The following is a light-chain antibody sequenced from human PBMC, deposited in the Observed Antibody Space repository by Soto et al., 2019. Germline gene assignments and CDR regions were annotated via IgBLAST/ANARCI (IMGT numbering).Light chain of an antibody. CDR2: EVT. CDR1: SNDIGGYNY. J-gene: IGLJ3*02. V-gene: IGLV2-14*01. CDR3: SSYSNSNTLWV. Sequence: QSALTQPASVSGSPGQSITISCAGTSNDIGGYNYASWYQQHPGRAPKLMIYEVTNRPLGVSNRFSGSKSGNTASLTISGLQAEDEADYYCSSYSNSNTLWVFGGGTKLTVL.